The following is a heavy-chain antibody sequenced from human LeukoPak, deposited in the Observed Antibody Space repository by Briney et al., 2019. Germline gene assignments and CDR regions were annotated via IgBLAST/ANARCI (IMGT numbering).Heavy chain of an antibody. CDR2: ISSNGGST. V-gene: IGHV3-64D*06. J-gene: IGHJ4*02. D-gene: IGHD6-19*01. CDR3: VKDEGYVAVAGPYYYFDY. CDR1: GFTFSSYA. Sequence: GGSLRLSCSASGFTFSSYAMHWVRHAPGKGLEYVSAISSNGGSTYYADSVKGRFTISRDNSKNTLYLQMSSLRAEDTAVYYCVKDEGYVAVAGPYYYFDYWGQGTLVTVSS.